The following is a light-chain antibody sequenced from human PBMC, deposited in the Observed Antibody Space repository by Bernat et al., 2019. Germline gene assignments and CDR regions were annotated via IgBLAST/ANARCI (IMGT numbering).Light chain of an antibody. V-gene: IGKV1D-13*01. CDR2: AAS. J-gene: IGKJ1*01. CDR1: QGITST. Sequence: TITCRASQGITSTLAWYQQKPGKAPKLLIYAASSLESGVPSRFSGSRSGTDFTLTISSLQPEDFATYYCQQGYNTPWTFGQGTTVEI. CDR3: QQGYNTPWT.